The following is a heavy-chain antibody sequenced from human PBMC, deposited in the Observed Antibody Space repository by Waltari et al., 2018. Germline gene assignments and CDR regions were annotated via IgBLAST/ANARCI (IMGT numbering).Heavy chain of an antibody. Sequence: QVQLVQSGAEVKKPGSSVKVSCKASGGTFSSYAISWVRQAPGQGLEWMGGIIPILGTANYAQKFQGRVTITADESTSTAYMELRSLRSEDTAVYYCARRWSHRGGSYYFDYWGQGTLVTVSS. CDR3: ARRWSHRGGSYYFDY. CDR2: IIPILGTA. D-gene: IGHD1-26*01. CDR1: GGTFSSYA. J-gene: IGHJ4*02. V-gene: IGHV1-69*01.